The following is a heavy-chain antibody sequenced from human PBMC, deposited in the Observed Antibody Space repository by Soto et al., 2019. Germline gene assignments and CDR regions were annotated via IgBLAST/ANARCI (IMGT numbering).Heavy chain of an antibody. D-gene: IGHD3-10*01. Sequence: PSGTVSCKASGGTFSSYAISWVRQAPGQGLEWMGGIIPIFGTANYAQKFQGRVTMTTDTSTSTAYMEMRSLRSDDTAVYYCARGIWFGDHDYWGQGTLVIVSS. CDR2: IIPIFGTA. V-gene: IGHV1-69*05. CDR3: ARGIWFGDHDY. J-gene: IGHJ4*02. CDR1: GGTFSSYA.